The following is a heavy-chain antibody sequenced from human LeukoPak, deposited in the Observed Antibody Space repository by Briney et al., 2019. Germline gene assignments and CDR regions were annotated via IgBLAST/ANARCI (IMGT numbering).Heavy chain of an antibody. CDR2: ISGSGGST. D-gene: IGHD3-3*01. Sequence: GGSLRLSCAASGFTFSGYYMTWVRQAPGKGLEWVSAISGSGGSTYYADSVKGRFTISRNNSKNTLYLQMNSLRAEDTAVYYCAKNGAVIKAFDVWGQGTMVTVSS. CDR3: AKNGAVIKAFDV. J-gene: IGHJ3*01. CDR1: GFTFSGYY. V-gene: IGHV3-23*01.